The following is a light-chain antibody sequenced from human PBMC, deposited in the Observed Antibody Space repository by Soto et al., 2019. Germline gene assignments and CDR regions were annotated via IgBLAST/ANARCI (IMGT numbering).Light chain of an antibody. Sequence: QSALTQPASVSGSPGQSITISCTGTSSDVGSYNLVSWYQQHPGKAPKFLIYEDTKRPSGVSNRFSGSKSGNTASLTISGLQTEDEADYYCSSYTSSSTLFGTGTKLTVL. J-gene: IGLJ1*01. CDR3: SSYTSSSTL. V-gene: IGLV2-14*02. CDR2: EDT. CDR1: SSDVGSYNL.